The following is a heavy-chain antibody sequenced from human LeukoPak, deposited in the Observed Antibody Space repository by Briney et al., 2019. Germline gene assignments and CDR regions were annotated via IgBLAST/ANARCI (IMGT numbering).Heavy chain of an antibody. J-gene: IGHJ4*02. V-gene: IGHV3-30*02. CDR1: GFNFRGYA. CDR2: IRYDGSNK. Sequence: GGSLRLSCVASGFNFRGYAMHWVRQAPGKGLEWVAFIRYDGSNKYYADSVKGRFTISRDNSKNTLYLQMNSLRAEDTAVYYCAKDRRYCSSTSCMAIDYWGQGTLVTVSS. CDR3: AKDRRYCSSTSCMAIDY. D-gene: IGHD2-2*01.